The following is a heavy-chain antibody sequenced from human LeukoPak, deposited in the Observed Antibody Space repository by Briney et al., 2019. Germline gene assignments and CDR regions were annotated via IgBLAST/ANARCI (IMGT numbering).Heavy chain of an antibody. Sequence: PGGSLRLSCAASGYTFNIHGMNWVRQAPGKGPEWVSGIGPSGDKTYYADSVKGRFTISRDNAKNTVYLQMNSLRAEDTAVYYCARDYVSGSFGPWGQGTLVTVSS. V-gene: IGHV3-23*01. D-gene: IGHD3-10*01. CDR3: ARDYVSGSFGP. CDR2: IGPSGDKT. J-gene: IGHJ5*02. CDR1: GYTFNIHG.